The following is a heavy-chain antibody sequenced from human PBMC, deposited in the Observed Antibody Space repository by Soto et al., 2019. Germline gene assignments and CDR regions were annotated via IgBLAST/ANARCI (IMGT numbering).Heavy chain of an antibody. CDR3: ARSERFLFDP. Sequence: ASVKVSCKASGYTFTDYYMHWVRQAPGQGLEWMGWINPNSGGTNYAQKFQGRVTMTRDTSISTAYMELSSLRSEDTAVYYCARSERFLFDPWGQGTLVTVSS. D-gene: IGHD3-3*01. J-gene: IGHJ5*02. V-gene: IGHV1-2*02. CDR1: GYTFTDYY. CDR2: INPNSGGT.